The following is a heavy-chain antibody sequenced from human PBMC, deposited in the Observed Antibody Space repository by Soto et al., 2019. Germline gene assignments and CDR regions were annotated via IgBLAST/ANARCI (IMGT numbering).Heavy chain of an antibody. D-gene: IGHD6-19*01. CDR1: GYRFTGYW. J-gene: IGHJ4*02. CDR2: IYPGDSDT. CDR3: ARLSGRLVPGDFDY. V-gene: IGHV5-51*01. Sequence: PVESKKISCKGSGYRFTGYWIGWVRKIPGKGLEWMGIIYPGDSDTRYSPSFQGQVTISADKSISTAYLQWSSLKASDTAMYYCARLSGRLVPGDFDYWGQGTLVTVSS.